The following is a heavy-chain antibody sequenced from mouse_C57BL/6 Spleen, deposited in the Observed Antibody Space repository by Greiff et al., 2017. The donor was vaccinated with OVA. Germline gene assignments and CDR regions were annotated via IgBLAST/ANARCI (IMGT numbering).Heavy chain of an antibody. Sequence: VQLQQSGPELVKPGASVKISCKASGYAFSSSWMNWVKQRPGKGLEWIGRIYPGDGDTNYNGKFKGKATLTADKSSSTAYMQLSSLTSEDSAVYFCARSRITTVGAFDVWGTGTTVTVSS. D-gene: IGHD1-1*01. CDR2: IYPGDGDT. V-gene: IGHV1-82*01. J-gene: IGHJ1*03. CDR1: GYAFSSSW. CDR3: ARSRITTVGAFDV.